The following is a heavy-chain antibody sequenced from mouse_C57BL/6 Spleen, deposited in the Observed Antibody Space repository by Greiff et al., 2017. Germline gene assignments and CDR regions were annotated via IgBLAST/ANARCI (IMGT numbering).Heavy chain of an antibody. CDR3: AIEMDSYYYDSRGYFDV. V-gene: IGHV1-82*01. CDR2: IYPGDGDT. Sequence: QVQLQQSGPELVKPGASVKISCKASGYAFSSSWMNWVKQRPGKGLEWIGRIYPGDGDTNYNGKFKGKATLTADKSSSTAYMQLSSLTSEDSAVYFCAIEMDSYYYDSRGYFDVWGTGTTVTVSS. CDR1: GYAFSSSW. J-gene: IGHJ1*03. D-gene: IGHD1-1*01.